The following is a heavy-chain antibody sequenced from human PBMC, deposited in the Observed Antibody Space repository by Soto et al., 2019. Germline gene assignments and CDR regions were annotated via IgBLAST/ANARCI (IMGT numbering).Heavy chain of an antibody. CDR1: GFTFSSYG. V-gene: IGHV3-30*18. J-gene: IGHJ6*02. CDR3: AKDMGDFWSGILYYYYGMDV. Sequence: GGSLRLSCAASGFTFSSYGMHWVRQAPGKGLEWVAVISYDGSNKYYADSVKGRFTISRDNSKNTLYLQMNSLRAEDTAVYYCAKDMGDFWSGILYYYYGMDVWGQGTTVTVSS. D-gene: IGHD3-3*01. CDR2: ISYDGSNK.